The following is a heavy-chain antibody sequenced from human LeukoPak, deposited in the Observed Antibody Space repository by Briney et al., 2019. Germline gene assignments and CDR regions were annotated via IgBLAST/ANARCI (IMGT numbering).Heavy chain of an antibody. Sequence: PGGSLRLSCAASGFTFSSYALSWVRQAPGKGLEWDSDIGGSGDTTYYADSVKGRFTISRDNSKKTLYLQMNSLRAEDTAVYYCARSIVAADTRNFDYWGQGTLVTVSS. V-gene: IGHV3-23*01. D-gene: IGHD6-13*01. J-gene: IGHJ4*02. CDR1: GFTFSSYA. CDR2: IGGSGDTT. CDR3: ARSIVAADTRNFDY.